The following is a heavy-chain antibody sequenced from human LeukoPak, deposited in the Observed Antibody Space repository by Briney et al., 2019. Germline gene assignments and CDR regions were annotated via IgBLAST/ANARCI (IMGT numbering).Heavy chain of an antibody. CDR3: ARGPLIAAAGTW. J-gene: IGHJ4*02. CDR1: GFTFSSYA. CDR2: ISGSGGST. V-gene: IGHV3-23*01. D-gene: IGHD6-13*01. Sequence: GGSLRLSCAASGFTFSSYAMSWVRQAPGKGLEWVSAISGSGGSTYYADSVKGRFTISRDNAKNSLFLQMNSLRAEDTAVYYCARGPLIAAAGTWWGQGTLVTVSS.